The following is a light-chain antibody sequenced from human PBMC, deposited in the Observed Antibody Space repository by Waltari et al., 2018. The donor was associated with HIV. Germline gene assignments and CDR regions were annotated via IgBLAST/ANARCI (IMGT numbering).Light chain of an antibody. CDR1: TSNIGTNY. V-gene: IGLV1-47*02. J-gene: IGLJ1*01. Sequence: QSVLTQPSSASGTPGQRVTISCSGSTSNIGTNYVFWSQQLPGTAPKLLIFNNDRRPSGVPDRFSASKSGTSASLAISGLRSEDEADYFCAAWDHSRSGFYVFGTGTKVTV. CDR3: AAWDHSRSGFYV. CDR2: NND.